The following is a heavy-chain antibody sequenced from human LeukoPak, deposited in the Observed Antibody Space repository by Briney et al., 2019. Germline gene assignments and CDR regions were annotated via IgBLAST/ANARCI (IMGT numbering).Heavy chain of an antibody. CDR1: GFTFSSYA. CDR2: ISGSGGST. Sequence: GGSLRLSCAASGFTFSSYAVSWVRQAPGKGLEWVSAISGSGGSTYYADSVKGRFTISRDNSKNTLYLQMNSLRAEDTAVYYCARIQGYCSGGSCYHASFDYYGMDVWGQGTTVTVSS. J-gene: IGHJ6*02. D-gene: IGHD2-15*01. CDR3: ARIQGYCSGGSCYHASFDYYGMDV. V-gene: IGHV3-23*01.